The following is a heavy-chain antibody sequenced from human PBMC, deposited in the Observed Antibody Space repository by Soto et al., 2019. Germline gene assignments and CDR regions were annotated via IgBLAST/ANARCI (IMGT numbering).Heavy chain of an antibody. V-gene: IGHV3-23*01. CDR2: ISGSGDKT. D-gene: IGHD6-13*01. Sequence: PGGSLRLSCAASGSTFSSYAMSWVRQAPGKGLEWVSAISGSGDKTYYADSVKGRITISRDNSKNTLYLQMNSLRAEDTAVYYCAKDGKIAAAGTWVKYFDYWGQGTLVTVSS. CDR1: GSTFSSYA. J-gene: IGHJ4*02. CDR3: AKDGKIAAAGTWVKYFDY.